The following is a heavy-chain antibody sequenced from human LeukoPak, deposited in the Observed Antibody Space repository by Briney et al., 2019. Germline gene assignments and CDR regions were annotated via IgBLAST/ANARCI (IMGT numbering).Heavy chain of an antibody. D-gene: IGHD3-10*01. V-gene: IGHV1-8*02. CDR2: MNPNSGNT. CDR1: GYTFTGYY. CDR3: ARVVEWFGESMDV. Sequence: ASVKVSCKASGYTFTGYYMHWVRQATGQGLEWMGWMNPNSGNTGYAQKFQGRVTMTRNTSISTAYMELSSLRSEDTAVYYCARVVEWFGESMDVWGKGTTVTVSS. J-gene: IGHJ6*03.